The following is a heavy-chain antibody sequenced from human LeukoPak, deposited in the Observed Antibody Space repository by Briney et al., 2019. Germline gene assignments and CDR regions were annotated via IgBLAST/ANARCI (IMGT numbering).Heavy chain of an antibody. D-gene: IGHD3-10*01. J-gene: IGHJ4*02. V-gene: IGHV4-59*01. CDR2: IYYSGST. Sequence: SETLSLTCTVSGGSISSYYWSWIRQPPGKGLEWIGYIYYSGSTNYNPSLKSRVTISVDTSKNQFSLKLSSVTATDTAVYYCARRKGPQRFGEPNGAFDYWGQGTLVTVSS. CDR1: GGSISSYY. CDR3: ARRKGPQRFGEPNGAFDY.